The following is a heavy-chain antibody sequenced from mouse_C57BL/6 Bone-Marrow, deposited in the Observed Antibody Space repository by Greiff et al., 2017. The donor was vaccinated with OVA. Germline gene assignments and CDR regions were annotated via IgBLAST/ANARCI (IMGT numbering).Heavy chain of an antibody. J-gene: IGHJ3*01. Sequence: EVQLQQSGAELVRPGASVKLSCTASGFNIKDDYMHWVKQRPEPGLEWIGWIDTENGDTAYASKFQGKATITADTSSNTAYLQLSSLTSEDTAVYYCTTRRYYDYPWFAYWGQGTLVTVSA. CDR1: GFNIKDDY. V-gene: IGHV14-4*01. D-gene: IGHD2-4*01. CDR2: IDTENGDT. CDR3: TTRRYYDYPWFAY.